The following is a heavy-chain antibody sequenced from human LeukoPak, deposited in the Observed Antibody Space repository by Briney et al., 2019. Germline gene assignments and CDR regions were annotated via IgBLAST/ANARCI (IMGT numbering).Heavy chain of an antibody. CDR2: INPNSGGT. J-gene: IGHJ3*02. CDR1: GYTFTGYY. V-gene: IGHV1-2*06. D-gene: IGHD3-22*01. CDR3: ARARGYYDSSGYAFDI. Sequence: ASVKVSCKASGYTFTGYYMHWVRQAPGQGGEWMGRINPNSGGTNYAQKFQGRVTMTRDTSISTAYMELSRLRSDDTAVYYCARARGYYDSSGYAFDIWGQGTMVTVSS.